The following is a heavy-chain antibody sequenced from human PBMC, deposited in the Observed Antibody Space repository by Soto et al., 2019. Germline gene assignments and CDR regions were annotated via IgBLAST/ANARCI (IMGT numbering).Heavy chain of an antibody. CDR1: GGSISTVDYW. Sequence: QVQLQESGPGLVKPSQTLSLTCTVSGGSISTVDYWWSWIRQSPAMGLEWIGHIYDGGRTYNNPSLESRGTMSVDTSKSQLSLTLSSVSAADTAVYYCARGPSGDKVDSWGQGTLVTVSS. V-gene: IGHV4-30-4*01. CDR3: ARGPSGDKVDS. CDR2: IYDGGRT. J-gene: IGHJ4*02. D-gene: IGHD7-27*01.